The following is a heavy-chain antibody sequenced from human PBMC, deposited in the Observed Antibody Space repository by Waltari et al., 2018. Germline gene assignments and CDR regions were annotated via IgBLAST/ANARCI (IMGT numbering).Heavy chain of an antibody. CDR2: IYYSGST. Sequence: QPPGKGLEWIGYIYYSGSTNYNPSLKSRVTISVDTSKNQFSLKLSSVTAADTAVYYCARGDYYDSSDAFDIWGQGTMVTVSS. V-gene: IGHV4-59*01. D-gene: IGHD3-22*01. J-gene: IGHJ3*02. CDR3: ARGDYYDSSDAFDI.